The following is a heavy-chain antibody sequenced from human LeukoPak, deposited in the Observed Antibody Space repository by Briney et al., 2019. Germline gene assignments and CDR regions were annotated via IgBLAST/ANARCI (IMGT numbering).Heavy chain of an antibody. J-gene: IGHJ4*02. CDR1: GFTFSSYA. CDR2: IRDSGGST. V-gene: IGHV3-23*01. Sequence: GGSLRLSCAASGFTFSSYAMSWVRQAPGKGLEWVSAIRDSGGSTYYADSVKGRFTISRDNSKNTLYLQMNSLRAEDTAVYYCAAKGPYCSSTSCYSYWGQGTLVTVSS. D-gene: IGHD2-2*01. CDR3: AAKGPYCSSTSCYSY.